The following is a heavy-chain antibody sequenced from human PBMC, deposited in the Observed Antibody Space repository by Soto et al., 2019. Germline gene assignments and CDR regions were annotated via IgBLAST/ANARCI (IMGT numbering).Heavy chain of an antibody. D-gene: IGHD3-16*01. J-gene: IGHJ4*02. CDR2: LKSKTDGETT. V-gene: IGHV3-15*07. CDR3: VTDPFNPFVWGSHRKFDH. Sequence: EVQLVESGGGFVKPGGSLRLSCAASGFTFSDAWMNWVRQAPGKGLEWVGRLKSKTDGETTDYAAPVKGRFTISREDSKNTLYLQMNSLKTEDTAVYYCVTDPFNPFVWGSHRKFDHGGQGTLVTVSS. CDR1: GFTFSDAW.